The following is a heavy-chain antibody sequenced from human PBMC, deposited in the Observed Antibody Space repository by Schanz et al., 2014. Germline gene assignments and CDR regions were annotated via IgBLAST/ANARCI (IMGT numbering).Heavy chain of an antibody. CDR1: EYSFTSYS. Sequence: QVHLVQSGAEVKRPGASVKVSCKASEYSFTSYSMHWVRQAPGQRLEWMGWINTGSGDTKYPQKLQGRVTMTTDTSTSTAYMALTDLRSDDTAVYYCARDRRFFDRDDLYYFDSWGQGTLVTVSS. CDR3: ARDRRFFDRDDLYYFDS. D-gene: IGHD3-3*01. V-gene: IGHV1-3*04. J-gene: IGHJ4*02. CDR2: INTGSGDT.